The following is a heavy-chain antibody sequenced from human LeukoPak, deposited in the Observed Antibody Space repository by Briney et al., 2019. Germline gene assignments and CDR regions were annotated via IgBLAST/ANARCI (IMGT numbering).Heavy chain of an antibody. Sequence: SETLSLTCTVSGGSISSYYWSWIRQPAGKGLEWIGRIYTSGSTNYNPSLKSRVTMSVDTSKNQLSLKLSFVTAADTAVYYCARDDYDILTGYYWFDPWGQGTLVTVFS. CDR1: GGSISSYY. CDR3: ARDDYDILTGYYWFDP. CDR2: IYTSGST. D-gene: IGHD3-9*01. V-gene: IGHV4-4*07. J-gene: IGHJ5*02.